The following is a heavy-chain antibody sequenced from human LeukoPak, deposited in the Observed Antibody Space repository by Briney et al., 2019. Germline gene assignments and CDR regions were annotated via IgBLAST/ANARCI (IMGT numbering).Heavy chain of an antibody. CDR2: ISSSSSYI. D-gene: IGHD3-9*01. CDR1: GFTFSNYA. V-gene: IGHV3-21*01. J-gene: IGHJ4*02. Sequence: GGSLRLSCAASGFTFSNYAMNWVRQAPGKGLEWVSSISSSSSYIYYADSVKGRFTISRDNAKNSLYLQMTSVSAEDTAVYYCARCRPVANDILTWGGYFDYWGQGTLVTVSS. CDR3: ARCRPVANDILTWGGYFDY.